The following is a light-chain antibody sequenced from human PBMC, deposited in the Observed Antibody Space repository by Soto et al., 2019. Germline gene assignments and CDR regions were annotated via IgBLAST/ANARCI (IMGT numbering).Light chain of an antibody. CDR1: QDISTF. J-gene: IGKJ4*01. Sequence: IRMTQSPSSLSASTGDRVTITCRASQDISTFLHWFQQKPGKAPNLLIYDASSLQSGVPSRFSGSGSGADFTLTISSLQPEDFGTYYCQQTYSTFVSFGGGTKVDIK. CDR3: QQTYSTFVS. V-gene: IGKV1-39*01. CDR2: DAS.